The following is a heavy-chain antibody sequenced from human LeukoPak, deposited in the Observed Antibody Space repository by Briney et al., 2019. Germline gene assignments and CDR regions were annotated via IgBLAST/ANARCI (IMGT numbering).Heavy chain of an antibody. J-gene: IGHJ5*02. D-gene: IGHD3-22*01. CDR3: ARDQGGGGYYYSRWFDP. Sequence: SVKVSCKASGGTFSSYAISWVRQAPGQGLEWMGRIIPILGIANYAQKFQGRVTITADKSTSTAYMELSSLRSEDTAVYYCARDQGGGGYYYSRWFDPWGQGTLVTVSS. CDR2: IIPILGIA. V-gene: IGHV1-69*04. CDR1: GGTFSSYA.